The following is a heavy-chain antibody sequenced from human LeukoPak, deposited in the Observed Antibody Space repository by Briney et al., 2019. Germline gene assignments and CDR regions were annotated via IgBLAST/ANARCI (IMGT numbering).Heavy chain of an antibody. V-gene: IGHV3-23*05. CDR2: IDNSGTSP. CDR3: AKAFSSSWYFDY. D-gene: IGHD6-13*01. J-gene: IGHJ4*02. CDR1: RFTFSNYA. Sequence: GGSLRLSCAASRFTFSNYAMSWVRQAPGKGLEWVSGIDNSGTSPYYTDSVKGRFTIARDNSKNTLYLQMNSLRDDDTAVYYCAKAFSSSWYFDYWGQGTLVTVS.